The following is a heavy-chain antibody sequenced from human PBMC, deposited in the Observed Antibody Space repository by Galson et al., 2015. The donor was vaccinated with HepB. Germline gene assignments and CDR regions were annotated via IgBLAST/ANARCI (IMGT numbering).Heavy chain of an antibody. D-gene: IGHD3-22*01. CDR1: GFTFSSYA. Sequence: SLRLSCAASGFTFSSYAMSWVRQAPGKGLEWVSAISGSGGSTYYADSVKGRFTISRDNSKNTLYLQMNSLRAEDTAVYYCAKDRRSRYYDSSGYYANDAFEIWGQGTMVTVSS. CDR3: AKDRRSRYYDSSGYYANDAFEI. J-gene: IGHJ3*02. CDR2: ISGSGGST. V-gene: IGHV3-23*01.